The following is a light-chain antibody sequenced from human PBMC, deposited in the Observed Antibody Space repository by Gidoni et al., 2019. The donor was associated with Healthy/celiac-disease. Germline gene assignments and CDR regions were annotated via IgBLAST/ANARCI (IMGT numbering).Light chain of an antibody. CDR2: WAS. Sequence: IVMTQSPDSLAVSLGERATINCKSSQSVLYSSNNKNYLAWYQQKSGQPPKLLIYWASTRESGVPDRFSGSGSGTDVTLTISSLQAADVAVYYCQQDYSTPRGFGGGTKVEIK. J-gene: IGKJ4*01. CDR3: QQDYSTPRG. CDR1: QSVLYSSNNKNY. V-gene: IGKV4-1*01.